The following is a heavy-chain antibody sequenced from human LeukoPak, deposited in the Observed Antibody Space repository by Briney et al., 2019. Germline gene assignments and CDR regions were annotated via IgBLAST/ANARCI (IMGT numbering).Heavy chain of an antibody. CDR1: GYTLTELS. CDR3: ATKARSGSYYYFDY. J-gene: IGHJ4*01. Sequence: ASVKVSCKVSGYTLTELSMHWVRQAPGKGLEWMGGFDPEDGETIYAQKFQGRVTMTEDTSTDTAYMELSSLRSEDTAVYYCATKARSGSYYYFDYWGQGTLATVSS. V-gene: IGHV1-24*01. CDR2: FDPEDGET. D-gene: IGHD1-26*01.